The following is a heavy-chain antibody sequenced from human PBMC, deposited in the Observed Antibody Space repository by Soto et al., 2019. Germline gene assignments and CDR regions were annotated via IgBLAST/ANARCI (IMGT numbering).Heavy chain of an antibody. D-gene: IGHD3-3*01. Sequence: GGSLRLSCAASGFTFSSYAMSWVRQAPGKGLEWVSAISGSGGSTYYADSVKGRFTISRDNSKNTLYLQMNSLRAEDTAVYYCANGHFRTIFDSPDVWGQGTLVTVSS. CDR1: GFTFSSYA. CDR2: ISGSGGST. V-gene: IGHV3-23*01. CDR3: ANGHFRTIFDSPDV. J-gene: IGHJ4*02.